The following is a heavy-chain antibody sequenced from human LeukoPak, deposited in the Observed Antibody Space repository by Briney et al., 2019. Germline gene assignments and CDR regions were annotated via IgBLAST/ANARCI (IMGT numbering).Heavy chain of an antibody. CDR2: ISWNSGSI. D-gene: IGHD3-3*01. Sequence: TGGSLRLSCAASGFTFDDYAMHWVRQAPGKGLEWVSGISWNSGSIGYADSVKGRFTISRDNSKNPLYLQMNSLRAEDTAVYYCAKGYDFWSYNWFDPWGQGTLVTVSS. CDR3: AKGYDFWSYNWFDP. V-gene: IGHV3-9*01. J-gene: IGHJ5*02. CDR1: GFTFDDYA.